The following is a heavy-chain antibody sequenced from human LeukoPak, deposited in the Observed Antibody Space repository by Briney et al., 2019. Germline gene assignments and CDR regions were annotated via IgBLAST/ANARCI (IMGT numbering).Heavy chain of an antibody. Sequence: GGSLRLSCAASGFTFNDDAMSWVRQAAGKGLEWVAGISDTGRRTYYTDSVKGRFTISRDDSKKTVSLQMNTLRAEDTAIYFCARHDSFIPYWGQGTLVTVSS. D-gene: IGHD3-16*02. CDR1: GFTFNDDA. V-gene: IGHV3-23*01. CDR3: ARHDSFIPY. J-gene: IGHJ4*02. CDR2: ISDTGRRT.